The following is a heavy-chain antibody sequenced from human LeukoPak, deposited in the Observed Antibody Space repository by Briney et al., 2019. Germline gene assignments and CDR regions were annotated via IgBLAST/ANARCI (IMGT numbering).Heavy chain of an antibody. J-gene: IGHJ4*02. CDR3: ARGGGYCSGGSCYFDY. Sequence: ASVKVSCKASGYTFTSYDINWVRQATGQGLEWMGWMNPNSGNTGYAQKFQGRVTITRNTSISTAYMELSSLRSEDTAVYYCARGGGYCSGGSCYFDYWGQGTLVTVSS. CDR1: GYTFTSYD. V-gene: IGHV1-8*03. CDR2: MNPNSGNT. D-gene: IGHD2-15*01.